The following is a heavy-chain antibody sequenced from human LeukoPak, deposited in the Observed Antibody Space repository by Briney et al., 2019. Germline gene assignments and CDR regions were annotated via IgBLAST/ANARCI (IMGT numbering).Heavy chain of an antibody. CDR1: GFTFSSYS. J-gene: IGHJ4*02. V-gene: IGHV3-21*01. D-gene: IGHD1-26*01. Sequence: GGSLRLSCAASGFTFSSYSMNWVRRAPGKGLEWVSSISSSSSYIYYADSVKGRFTISRDNAKNSLYLQMNSLRAEDTAVYYCARSSVRVGPEDYWGRGTLVTVSS. CDR3: ARSSVRVGPEDY. CDR2: ISSSSSYI.